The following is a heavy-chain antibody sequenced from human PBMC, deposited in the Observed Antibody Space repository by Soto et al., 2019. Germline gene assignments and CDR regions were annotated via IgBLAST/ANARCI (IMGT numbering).Heavy chain of an antibody. CDR3: ARDLRYCSGGSCYWFAP. CDR1: GGSISNYF. J-gene: IGHJ5*02. Sequence: PSETLSLTCTVSGGSISNYFWSWIRQPPGRGPEWIGSIYDSGNTNYKSSLKSRVTISVDTSKNQFSLKLSSVTAADTAVYYCARDLRYCSGGSCYWFAPWGQGTLVTVSS. V-gene: IGHV4-59*12. CDR2: IYDSGNT. D-gene: IGHD2-15*01.